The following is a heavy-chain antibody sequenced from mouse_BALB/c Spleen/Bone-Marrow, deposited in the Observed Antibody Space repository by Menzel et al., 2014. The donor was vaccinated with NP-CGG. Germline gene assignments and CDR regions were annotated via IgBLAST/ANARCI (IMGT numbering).Heavy chain of an antibody. D-gene: IGHD4-1*01. J-gene: IGHJ3*01. V-gene: IGHV1-4*02. CDR3: AREAGTGAWFPN. CDR1: GYTFTSYT. Sequence: VQLQQSGAELARPGASVKMSCKASGYTFTSYTIQWVKRRPGQGLEWVGYIVPSSGYTDYNQKFKDKTTLTADKSSSTAYMQLSSVASADSAVYYCAREAGTGAWFPNWGQGTLVTVSA. CDR2: IVPSSGYT.